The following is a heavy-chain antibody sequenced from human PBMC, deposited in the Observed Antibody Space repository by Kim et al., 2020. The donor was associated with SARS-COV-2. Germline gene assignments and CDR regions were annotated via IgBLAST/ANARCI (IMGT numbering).Heavy chain of an antibody. CDR1: GGTFSSYA. J-gene: IGHJ4*02. CDR3: ARDEKSGIMIFGVPEYYFDY. CDR2: IIPILDIT. V-gene: IGHV1-69*04. Sequence: SVKVSCKASGGTFSSYAISWVRQAPGQGLEWMGRIIPILDITDYAQKFQDRVTITADKSTSTAYMELSSLRSEDTAVYYCARDEKSGIMIFGVPEYYFDYWGQGTLVTVSS. D-gene: IGHD3-3*01.